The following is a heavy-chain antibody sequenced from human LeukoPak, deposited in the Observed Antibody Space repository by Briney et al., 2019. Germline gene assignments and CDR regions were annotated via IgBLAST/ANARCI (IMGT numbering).Heavy chain of an antibody. CDR2: IWSDASDE. D-gene: IGHD4-11*01. CDR1: GFTFSHYG. V-gene: IGHV3-33*06. J-gene: IGHJ4*02. Sequence: PGRSLRLSCAASGFTFSHYGMHWVRQAPGTALEWVAVIWSDASDEYYAKSVKGRFTISRDNFKNTVYLQMNSLRADGTAVYYCAKDAQRGFDYSNSLDYWGQGTRVTVSS. CDR3: AKDAQRGFDYSNSLDY.